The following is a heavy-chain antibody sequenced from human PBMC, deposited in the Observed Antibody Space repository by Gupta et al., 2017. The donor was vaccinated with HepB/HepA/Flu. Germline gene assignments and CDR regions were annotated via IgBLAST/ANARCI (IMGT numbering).Heavy chain of an antibody. CDR3: ARDRSVWWHAIDY. CDR1: GFPFSDYY. D-gene: IGHD4/OR15-4a*01. CDR2: ISSSGSTI. J-gene: IGHJ4*02. Sequence: QVQLVESGGGLVKPGGSLSLSCAASGFPFSDYYMSWIRQAPWKGLEWVSYISSSGSTIYYADSVKGRFTISRDNAKNSMYLQMNSLRAEDTAVYYCARDRSVWWHAIDYWGQGTLVTVSS. V-gene: IGHV3-11*01.